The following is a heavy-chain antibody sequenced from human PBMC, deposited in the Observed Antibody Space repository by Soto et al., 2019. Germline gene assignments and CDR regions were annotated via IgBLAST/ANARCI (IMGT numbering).Heavy chain of an antibody. CDR2: IKSKTDGGTT. D-gene: IGHD6-13*01. CDR3: TTDPGYSRSRSLSIYYYYYGMDV. CDR1: GFTFSNAW. Sequence: EVQLVESGGGLVKPGGSLRLSCAASGFTFSNAWMNWVRQAPGKGLEWVGSIKSKTDGGTTDYAAPVKGRFTISRDDSLNTLYLQFNSLKDEVTALYYCTTDPGYSRSRSLSIYYYYYGMDVWGQGTPVAVSS. V-gene: IGHV3-15*07. J-gene: IGHJ6*02.